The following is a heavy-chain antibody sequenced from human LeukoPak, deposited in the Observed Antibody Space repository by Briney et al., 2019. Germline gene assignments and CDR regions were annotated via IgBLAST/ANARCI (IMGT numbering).Heavy chain of an antibody. CDR2: INPNSGGT. CDR1: GYTFTGYF. V-gene: IGHV1-2*02. Sequence: ASVKVSCKASGYTFTGYFMHWVRQAPGEGVEWMGWINPNSGGTNYAQTFQGRVTMTRETTISTAYMELSSLRSDDTAVYYCARGGIQLWFLVDYWGQGTLVTVSS. CDR3: ARGGIQLWFLVDY. D-gene: IGHD5-18*01. J-gene: IGHJ4*02.